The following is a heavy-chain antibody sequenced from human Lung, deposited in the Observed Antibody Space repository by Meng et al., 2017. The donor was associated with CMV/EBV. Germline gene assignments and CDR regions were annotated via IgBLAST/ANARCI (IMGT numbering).Heavy chain of an antibody. V-gene: IGHV7-4-1*01. Sequence: QVPLVQDGSELKKPGYAVTVSCQAAGYTFTSSSMNWVRHAPGQGLEWMGWININTGNPTYAQGFTGRFVFSLDTSVSTAYLQIDSLKADDTAVYYCARGNGWRFDYWGQGTLVTVSS. D-gene: IGHD6-19*01. CDR2: ININTGNP. CDR1: GYTFTSSS. J-gene: IGHJ4*02. CDR3: ARGNGWRFDY.